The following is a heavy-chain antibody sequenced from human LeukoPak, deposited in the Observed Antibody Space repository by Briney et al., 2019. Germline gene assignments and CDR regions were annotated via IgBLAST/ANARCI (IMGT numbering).Heavy chain of an antibody. CDR3: ARLSRYYDILTGCSPYYMDV. Sequence: PSETLSLTCTVSGGSISSSSYYWGWIRQPPGKGLEWIGSIYYSGSTYYNPSLKSRVTISVDTSKNQFSLKLSSVTAADTAVYYCARLSRYYDILTGCSPYYMDVWGKGTTVTISS. V-gene: IGHV4-39*07. CDR1: GGSISSSSYY. D-gene: IGHD3-9*01. J-gene: IGHJ6*03. CDR2: IYYSGST.